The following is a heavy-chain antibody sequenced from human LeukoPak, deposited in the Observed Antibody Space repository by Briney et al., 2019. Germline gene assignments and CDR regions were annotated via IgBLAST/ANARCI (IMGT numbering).Heavy chain of an antibody. J-gene: IGHJ4*02. Sequence: PGGSLRLPCAASVFTFNSYWLHWVRQPPGKGRVWVARITSGGSSTTYAESVNSRFTISRDNAKNTLKLQMNSLRAEETAVYYWARDGYHAIDYCGQGTLVTVSA. CDR2: ITSGGSST. V-gene: IGHV3-74*03. CDR3: ARDGYHAIDY. D-gene: IGHD2-2*01. CDR1: VFTFNSYW.